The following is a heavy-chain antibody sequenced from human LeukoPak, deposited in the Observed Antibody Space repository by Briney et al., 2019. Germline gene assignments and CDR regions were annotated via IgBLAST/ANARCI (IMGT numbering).Heavy chain of an antibody. CDR1: GFTFSSYG. CDR2: ISGSGGST. Sequence: GGTLRLSCAASGFTFSSYGMSWVRRAPGKGLEWVSAISGSGGSTYYADSVKGRFTISRDNSKNTLYLQMNSLRAEDTAVYYCAKDKGYYDSSGYYLSDFDYWGQGTLVTVSS. CDR3: AKDKGYYDSSGYYLSDFDY. D-gene: IGHD3-22*01. V-gene: IGHV3-23*01. J-gene: IGHJ4*02.